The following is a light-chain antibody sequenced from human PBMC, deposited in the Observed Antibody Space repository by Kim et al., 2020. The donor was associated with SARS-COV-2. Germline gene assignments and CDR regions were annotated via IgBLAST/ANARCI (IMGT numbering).Light chain of an antibody. V-gene: IGKV3-20*01. Sequence: APGERATLSCRASQSVDSRFLAWYQQKLGQAPRLLMYGTSTRPTGIPDRFSGSGSGTDFTLTISRLEPEDFAVYYCQQYDRSPLTFGGGTKVDIK. CDR3: QQYDRSPLT. CDR1: QSVDSRF. J-gene: IGKJ4*01. CDR2: GTS.